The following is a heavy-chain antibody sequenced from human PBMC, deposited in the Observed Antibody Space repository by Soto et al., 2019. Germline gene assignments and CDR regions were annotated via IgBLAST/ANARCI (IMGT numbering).Heavy chain of an antibody. V-gene: IGHV1-24*01. CDR3: ATAHPVITTASPYAFDI. D-gene: IGHD3-22*01. CDR2: FDPEDGET. CDR1: GYTLTELS. J-gene: IGHJ3*02. Sequence: ASVKVSCKVSGYTLTELSMHWVRQAPGKGLEWMGGFDPEDGETIYAQKFQGRVTMTEDTSTDTAYMELSSLRSEDTAVYYCATAHPVITTASPYAFDIWGQGTMVTVSS.